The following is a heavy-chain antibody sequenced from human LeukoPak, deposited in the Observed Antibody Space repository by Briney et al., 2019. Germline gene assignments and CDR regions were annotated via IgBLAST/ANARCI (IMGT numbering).Heavy chain of an antibody. J-gene: IGHJ4*01. V-gene: IGHV5-51*01. CDR3: VGEGATTPFDY. CDR2: IYPGDSDI. CDR1: GYNFTSYW. D-gene: IGHD1-26*01. Sequence: GESLKISCKGSGYNFTSYWIGWVRQMPGKGLEWMGIIYPGDSDIRYSPSFQGQVTISADKSISTAFLQWSSLKASDTAMYYCVGEGATTPFDYWGHGTLVIVSS.